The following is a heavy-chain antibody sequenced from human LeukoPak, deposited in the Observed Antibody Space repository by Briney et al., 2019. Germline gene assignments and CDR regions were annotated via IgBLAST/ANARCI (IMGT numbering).Heavy chain of an antibody. D-gene: IGHD4-23*01. CDR3: ARPPYGGVDY. CDR1: GFTFSSYA. Sequence: GGSLRLSCAASGFTFSSYAMHWVRQAPGKGLEYVSAISSNGGSTYYANSVKGRFTISRDRSKNTLYLQMNSLRAEDTAVYYCARPPYGGVDYWGRGTLVTVSS. V-gene: IGHV3-64*01. CDR2: ISSNGGST. J-gene: IGHJ4*02.